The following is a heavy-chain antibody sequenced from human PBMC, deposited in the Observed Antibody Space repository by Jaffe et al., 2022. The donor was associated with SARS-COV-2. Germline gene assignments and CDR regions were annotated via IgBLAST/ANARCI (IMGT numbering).Heavy chain of an antibody. Sequence: QVQLQESGPGLVKPSETLSLTCTVSGGSISSYYWSWIRQPAGKGLEWIGRIYTSGSTNYNPSLKSRVTMSVDTSKNQFSLKLSSVTAADTAVYYCARDLNWLDADYDLLDAFDIWGQGTMVTVSS. D-gene: IGHD4-17*01. CDR1: GGSISSYY. J-gene: IGHJ3*02. V-gene: IGHV4-4*07. CDR2: IYTSGST. CDR3: ARDLNWLDADYDLLDAFDI.